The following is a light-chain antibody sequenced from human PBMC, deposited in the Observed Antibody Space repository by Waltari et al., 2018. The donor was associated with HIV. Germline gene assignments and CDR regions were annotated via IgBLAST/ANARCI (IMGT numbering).Light chain of an antibody. CDR2: QDT. CDR3: QAWDNNAAV. V-gene: IGLV3-1*01. CDR1: NLGHKS. Sequence: SFELTQPPSVSVSPGQTANITCSGHNLGHKSVCWYLQRPGQSPMMFIYQDTERPSGSPERFSGSNSANTASLTISGTQAGDEADYYCQAWDNNAAVFGGGTRLTVL. J-gene: IGLJ2*01.